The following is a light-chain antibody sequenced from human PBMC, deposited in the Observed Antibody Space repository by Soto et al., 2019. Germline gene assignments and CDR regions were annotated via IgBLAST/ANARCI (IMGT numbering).Light chain of an antibody. V-gene: IGKV1-6*01. CDR3: LHDYNYPRT. J-gene: IGKJ1*01. CDR2: GAS. Sequence: AIQMTQSPSSLSASVGDRVTITCRASQGIRTELGWYQQKPGKAPKLLIYGASTLQSGVPSRFSGSGSGTDFTLTISSLQPEDFATYYCLHDYNYPRTFGQGTKVEVK. CDR1: QGIRTE.